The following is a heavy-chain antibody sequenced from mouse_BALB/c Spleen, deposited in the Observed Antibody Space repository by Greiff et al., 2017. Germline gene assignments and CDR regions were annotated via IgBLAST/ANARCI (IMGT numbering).Heavy chain of an antibody. CDR2: ISYSGST. J-gene: IGHJ1*01. CDR1: GYSITSDYA. CDR3: ARSGDYYGSSPYWYFDV. Sequence: EVQLQESGPGLVKPSQSLSLTCTVTGYSITSDYAWNWIRQFPGNKLEWMGYISYSGSTSYNPSLKSRISITRDTSKNQFFLQLNSVTTEDTATYYCARSGDYYGSSPYWYFDVWGAGTTVTVSS. V-gene: IGHV3-2*02. D-gene: IGHD1-1*01.